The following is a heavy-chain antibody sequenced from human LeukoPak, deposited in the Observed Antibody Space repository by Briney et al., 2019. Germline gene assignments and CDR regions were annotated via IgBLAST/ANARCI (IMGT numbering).Heavy chain of an antibody. V-gene: IGHV3-7*04. J-gene: IGHJ3*02. CDR3: AGGGILLWFGSIHGRAFDI. D-gene: IGHD3-10*01. Sequence: GGSLRLSCAASGFTFSSYWMSWVRQAPGKGLEWVANIKQDGSEKYYVDSVKGRFTISRDNAKNSLYLQMNSLRAEDTAVYYCAGGGILLWFGSIHGRAFDIWGQGTMVTVSS. CDR2: IKQDGSEK. CDR1: GFTFSSYW.